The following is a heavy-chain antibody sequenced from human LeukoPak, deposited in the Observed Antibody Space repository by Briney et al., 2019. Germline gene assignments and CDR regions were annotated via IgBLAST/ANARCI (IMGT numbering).Heavy chain of an antibody. V-gene: IGHV4-59*01. CDR2: IHYSGST. CDR1: GGSISSYY. J-gene: IGHJ3*02. D-gene: IGHD2-21*02. CDR3: ASGYCGGACQLGGVDM. Sequence: SETLSLTCTVSGGSISSYYWSWIRQPPGKGLEWIGYIHYSGSTHYNPFLKSRVTISLDTSGNQFSLKLSSVTAADTAVYYCASGYCGGACQLGGVDMWGQGTMVTVSS.